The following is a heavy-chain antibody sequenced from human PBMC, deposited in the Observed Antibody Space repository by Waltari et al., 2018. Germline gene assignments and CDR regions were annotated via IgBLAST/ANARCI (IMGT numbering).Heavy chain of an antibody. Sequence: EVQLLESGGGLVQPGGSLRLSCAASGFTFSSYAMSWVRQAPGKGLAWVSVIYSGGSTYYADSVKGRFTISRDNSKNTLYLQMNSLRAEDTAVYYCAKTLLRDWLSPFDYWGQGTLVTVSS. CDR1: GFTFSSYA. D-gene: IGHD3-9*01. J-gene: IGHJ4*02. CDR2: IYSGGST. V-gene: IGHV3-23*03. CDR3: AKTLLRDWLSPFDY.